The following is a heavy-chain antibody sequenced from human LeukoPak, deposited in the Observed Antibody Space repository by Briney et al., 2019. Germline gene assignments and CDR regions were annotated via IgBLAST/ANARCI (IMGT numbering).Heavy chain of an antibody. D-gene: IGHD3-10*01. CDR3: ARQAGQPLLPDY. V-gene: IGHV4-39*01. J-gene: IGHJ4*02. Sequence: SETLSLTCTVSGGSISSSPYYWGWIRQPPGKGLEWIGSIYYSGTTYYNPSLKSRVTISEDTSKNQFSLKLSSVTAADTAVYYCARQAGQPLLPDYWGQGTLVTVSS. CDR1: GGSISSSPYY. CDR2: IYYSGTT.